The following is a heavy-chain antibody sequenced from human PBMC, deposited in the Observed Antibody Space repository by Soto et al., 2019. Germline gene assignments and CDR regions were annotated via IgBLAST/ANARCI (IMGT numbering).Heavy chain of an antibody. J-gene: IGHJ6*02. Sequence: PGGSLRLSCAASGFTFSSYAMSWVRQAPGKGLEWVSAISGSGGSTYYADYVKGRFTISRDNSKNTLYLQMNSLRAEDTAVYYCARDIAAADPHYYYGMDVWGQGTTVTVSS. D-gene: IGHD6-13*01. CDR1: GFTFSSYA. V-gene: IGHV3-23*01. CDR3: ARDIAAADPHYYYGMDV. CDR2: ISGSGGST.